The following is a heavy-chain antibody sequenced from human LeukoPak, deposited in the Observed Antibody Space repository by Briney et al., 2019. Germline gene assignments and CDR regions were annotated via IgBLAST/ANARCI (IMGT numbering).Heavy chain of an antibody. D-gene: IGHD3-10*01. Sequence: ASVKVSCKVTGYTLTELSMHWVRQAPGKGLEWMGGFDPEDGETIYAQKFQGRVTMTRNTSISTAYMELSSLRSEDTAVYYCARGLGYYGSGSYYGENWFDPWGQGTLVTVSS. J-gene: IGHJ5*02. CDR2: FDPEDGET. CDR1: GYTLTELS. CDR3: ARGLGYYGSGSYYGENWFDP. V-gene: IGHV1-24*01.